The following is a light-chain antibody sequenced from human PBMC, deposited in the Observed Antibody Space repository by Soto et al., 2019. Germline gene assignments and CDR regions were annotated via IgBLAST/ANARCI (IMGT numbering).Light chain of an antibody. CDR3: QQYDSLPFP. Sequence: DIQITQSPSSLSSSIGDRVAITCHSSQDISNFLNWYQHKPVKAPKLLTYDASDLETGVPSRFSGSGSGTDFTFTITNLQPEDVATYYCQQYDSLPFPFGPGTKVDIK. J-gene: IGKJ3*01. V-gene: IGKV1-33*01. CDR2: DAS. CDR1: QDISNF.